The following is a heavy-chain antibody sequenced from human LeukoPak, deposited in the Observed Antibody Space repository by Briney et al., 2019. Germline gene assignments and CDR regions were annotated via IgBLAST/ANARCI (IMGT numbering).Heavy chain of an antibody. CDR1: GYTFTGYH. CDR3: ARDYCSSTSCLFDY. J-gene: IGHJ4*02. Sequence: ASVNVSCKASGYTFTGYHIHWVRQAPGQGLEWMGRINPNSGDTNYAQNFQGRVTMTRDTSINTAYMELSRLRSDDTAVYYCARDYCSSTSCLFDYWGQGTLVTVSS. V-gene: IGHV1-2*06. CDR2: INPNSGDT. D-gene: IGHD2-2*01.